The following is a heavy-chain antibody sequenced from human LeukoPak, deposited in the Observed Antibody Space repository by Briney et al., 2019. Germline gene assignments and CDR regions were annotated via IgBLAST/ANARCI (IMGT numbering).Heavy chain of an antibody. J-gene: IGHJ4*02. D-gene: IGHD3-22*01. CDR3: ARVGYDSSGYYPIDY. CDR2: IWYDGSNK. CDR1: GFTFSSYG. V-gene: IGHV3-33*01. Sequence: GGSLRLSCAASGFTFSSYGMHWVRQAPGKGLEWVAVIWYDGSNKYYADSVKGRFTISRDNSKNTLYLQMNSLRAEDTAVYYCARVGYDSSGYYPIDYWGQGTLVTVSS.